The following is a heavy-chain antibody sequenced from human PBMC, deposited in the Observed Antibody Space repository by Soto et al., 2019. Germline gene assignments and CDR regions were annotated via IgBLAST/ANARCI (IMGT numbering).Heavy chain of an antibody. J-gene: IGHJ4*02. Sequence: HPGGSLRLSCAASGFSFSRYAMHWVRQAPGEGLEWVAVISRDGSSIYYGDSVKGRFTVSRDNSNNTLFLSMTSLRPDDTAVFYCARSRNGAVPDSINFWGQGTLVTVSS. CDR3: ARSRNGAVPDSINF. D-gene: IGHD2-8*01. CDR2: ISRDGSSI. V-gene: IGHV3-30-3*01. CDR1: GFSFSRYA.